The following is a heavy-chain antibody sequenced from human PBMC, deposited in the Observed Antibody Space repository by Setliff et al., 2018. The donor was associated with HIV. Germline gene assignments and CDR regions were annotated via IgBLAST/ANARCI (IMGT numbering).Heavy chain of an antibody. Sequence: SETLSLTCAVYGGSLSGYSWIWIRQPPGKGLEWIGSVYHSGTTYYNPSLKSRVTISVDMSNNQFSLKVTSVTAADTAVYYCMRGRSITIFGVAYFDFWGQGTQVTVSS. D-gene: IGHD3-3*01. J-gene: IGHJ4*02. CDR1: GGSLSGYS. CDR3: MRGRSITIFGVAYFDF. CDR2: VYHSGTT. V-gene: IGHV4-34*01.